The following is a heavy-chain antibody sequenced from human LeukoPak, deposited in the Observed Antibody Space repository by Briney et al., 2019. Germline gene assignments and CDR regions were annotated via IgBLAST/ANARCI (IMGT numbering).Heavy chain of an antibody. CDR3: ARGYRAPQTFYSYHYFDY. V-gene: IGHV4-34*01. J-gene: IGHJ4*02. CDR1: GGSFSGYY. D-gene: IGHD5-18*01. Sequence: PSETLSLTCAVYGGSFSGYYWSWIRQPPGKGLEWIGEINHFGSTNYNPSLKSRVTILGDTSKNQFSLKVNSVTAADTAVYYCARGYRAPQTFYSYHYFDYWAQGTLVTVSS. CDR2: INHFGST.